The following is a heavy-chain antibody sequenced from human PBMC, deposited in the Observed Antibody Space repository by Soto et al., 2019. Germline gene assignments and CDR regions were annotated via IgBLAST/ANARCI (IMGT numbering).Heavy chain of an antibody. Sequence: SETLSLTCTVSGGSISSYYWSWIRQPPGKGLEWIGYIYYSGSTNYNPSLKSRVTISVDTSKNQFPLKLSSVTAADTAVYYCARRYGTTFDYWGQGTLVTVSS. V-gene: IGHV4-59*01. D-gene: IGHD1-7*01. J-gene: IGHJ4*02. CDR2: IYYSGST. CDR1: GGSISSYY. CDR3: ARRYGTTFDY.